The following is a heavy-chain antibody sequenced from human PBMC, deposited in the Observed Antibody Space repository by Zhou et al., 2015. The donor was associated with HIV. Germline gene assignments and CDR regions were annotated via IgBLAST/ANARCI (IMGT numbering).Heavy chain of an antibody. Sequence: QVQLVQSGAEVKKPGASVKVSCKASGYTFTSYYMHWVRQAPGQGLEWMGIINPSGGSTSYAQKFQGRVTMTRDTSTSTVYMELSSLRSEDTAVYYCARDWYYYDSSGYYPRWGYWGQGTLVTVSS. J-gene: IGHJ4*02. V-gene: IGHV1-46*01. CDR2: INPSGGST. CDR3: ARDWYYYDSSGYYPRWGY. CDR1: GYTFTSYY. D-gene: IGHD3-22*01.